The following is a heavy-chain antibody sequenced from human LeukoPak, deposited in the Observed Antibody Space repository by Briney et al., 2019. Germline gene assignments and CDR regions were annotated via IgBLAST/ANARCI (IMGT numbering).Heavy chain of an antibody. J-gene: IGHJ4*02. CDR2: IDWDDDK. D-gene: IGHD3-22*01. Sequence: ESGPTLVNPTQTLTLTCTFSGLSLSTNGMRVSWIRQPPGKALEWLARIDWDDDKFYSTSLKTRLTIAKDTSKNQVVLTMTNMDPVDTATYYCARMGYYNSSAYYYGDWGQGTLVTVSS. V-gene: IGHV2-70*04. CDR1: GLSLSTNGMR. CDR3: ARMGYYNSSAYYYGD.